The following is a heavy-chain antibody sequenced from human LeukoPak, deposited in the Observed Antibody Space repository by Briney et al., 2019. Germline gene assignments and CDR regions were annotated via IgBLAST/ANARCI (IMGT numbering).Heavy chain of an antibody. CDR3: AKGLPPIVATITSDY. V-gene: IGHV3-30*02. J-gene: IGHJ4*02. CDR1: GFTFSSYG. CDR2: IRYDGSNK. Sequence: GGSLRLSRAASGFTFSSYGMHWVGQAPGKGLEWVAFIRYDGSNKYYADSVKGRFTISRDNSKNTLYLQMNSLRAEDTAVYYCAKGLPPIVATITSDYWGQGTLVTVSS. D-gene: IGHD5-12*01.